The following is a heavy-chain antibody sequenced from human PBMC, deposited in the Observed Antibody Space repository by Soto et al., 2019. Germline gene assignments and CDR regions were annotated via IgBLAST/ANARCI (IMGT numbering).Heavy chain of an antibody. CDR2: ISGSGGST. CDR3: AKNKGVELHSVWSSHFDY. Sequence: GGSLRLSCAASGFTFSSYAMSWVRQAPGKGLEWVSAISGSGGSTYYADSVKGRFTISRDNSKNTLYLQMNSLRAEDTAVYYCAKNKGVELHSVWSSHFDYWGQGTLVTVSS. V-gene: IGHV3-23*01. CDR1: GFTFSSYA. D-gene: IGHD1-7*01. J-gene: IGHJ4*02.